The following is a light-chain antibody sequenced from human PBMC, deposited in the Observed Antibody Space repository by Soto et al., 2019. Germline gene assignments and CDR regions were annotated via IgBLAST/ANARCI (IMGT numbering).Light chain of an antibody. Sequence: DIQMTQSPSALSASVGDTVTITCRASQDIGTYLAWYQQKPGKAPRLLIYVASTLQSGVPSRFSGSGSGTDFTLTISSLQPEDVATYYCQKYNGGPYTFGQGTKLEIK. J-gene: IGKJ2*01. CDR2: VAS. CDR3: QKYNGGPYT. CDR1: QDIGTY. V-gene: IGKV1-27*01.